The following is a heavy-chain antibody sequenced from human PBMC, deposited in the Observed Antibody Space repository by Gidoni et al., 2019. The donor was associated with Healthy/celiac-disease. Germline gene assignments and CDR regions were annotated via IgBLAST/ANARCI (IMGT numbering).Heavy chain of an antibody. J-gene: IGHJ4*02. CDR3: ARVSSSYYDSSGYYGLGFDY. CDR1: GGSISSGGYY. CDR2: IYYSGST. Sequence: QVQLQESGPGLVKPSQTLSLTCTVSGGSISSGGYYWSWIRQHPGKGLEWLGYIYYSGSTYYNPSLKSRVTISVDTSKNQFSLKLSSVTAADTAVYYCARVSSSYYDSSGYYGLGFDYWGQGTLVTVSS. V-gene: IGHV4-31*03. D-gene: IGHD3-22*01.